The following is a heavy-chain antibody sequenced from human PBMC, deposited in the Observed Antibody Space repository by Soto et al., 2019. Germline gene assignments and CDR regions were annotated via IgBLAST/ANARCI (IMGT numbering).Heavy chain of an antibody. CDR1: GFTFRSYG. J-gene: IGHJ6*02. V-gene: IGHV3-33*01. D-gene: IGHD6-6*01. CDR2: IWYDGGNK. Sequence: QVQLVESGGGVVQPGRALRLSCAASGFTFRSYGMHWVRQAPGKGLEWVAVIWYDGGNKHYADSVKGRFALSRDNSKNTLYLQMKSLRAEDTAVYYCARVKYSSSAAPFRYDGMDGWGQGTTVTVSS. CDR3: ARVKYSSSAAPFRYDGMDG.